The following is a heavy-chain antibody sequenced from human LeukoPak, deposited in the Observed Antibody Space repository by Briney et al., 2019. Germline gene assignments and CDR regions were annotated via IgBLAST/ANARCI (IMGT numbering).Heavy chain of an antibody. Sequence: SETLSRTCTISGGSVSDYYWSWIRQSPGKGLEWIGYIYYTGSTSYNPSLKSRVTISADTSKNEFSLKLNSVTAADTAVYYCASRKLGNDYWGQGTLVTVSS. CDR3: ASRKLGNDY. D-gene: IGHD7-27*01. CDR2: IYYTGST. V-gene: IGHV4-59*02. J-gene: IGHJ4*02. CDR1: GGSVSDYY.